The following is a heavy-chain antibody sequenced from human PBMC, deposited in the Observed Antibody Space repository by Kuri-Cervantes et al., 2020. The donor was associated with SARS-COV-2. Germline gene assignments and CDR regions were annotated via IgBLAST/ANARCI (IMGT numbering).Heavy chain of an antibody. CDR1: GFTFSSHA. CDR3: AREYVYDTTGYFYWYFDL. V-gene: IGHV3-30-3*01. Sequence: SCEVSGFTFSSHAMHWVRQAPGRGLEWVAVISSDGGNKYYADSVRGRFTISRDNSKNTLYLRLNTLRAEDTAVYHCAREYVYDTTGYFYWYFDLWGRGTLVTVSS. CDR2: ISSDGGNK. D-gene: IGHD3-22*01. J-gene: IGHJ2*01.